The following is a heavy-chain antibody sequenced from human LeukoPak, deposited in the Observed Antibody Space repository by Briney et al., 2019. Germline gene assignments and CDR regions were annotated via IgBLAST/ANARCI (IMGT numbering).Heavy chain of an antibody. CDR3: ARDSSGYYYGGAFDI. CDR1: GYTLTNYA. J-gene: IGHJ3*02. CDR2: INPSGGST. Sequence: ASVKVSCKASGYTLTNYALNWVRQAPGQGLEWMGIINPSGGSTSYAQKFQGRVTMTRDTSTSTVYMELSSLRSEDTAVYYCARDSSGYYYGGAFDIWGQGTMVTVSS. V-gene: IGHV1-46*01. D-gene: IGHD3-22*01.